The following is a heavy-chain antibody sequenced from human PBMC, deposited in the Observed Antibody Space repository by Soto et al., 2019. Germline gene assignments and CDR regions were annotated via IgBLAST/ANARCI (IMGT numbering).Heavy chain of an antibody. CDR2: VGGSGGTT. D-gene: IGHD2-21*02. J-gene: IGHJ4*02. V-gene: IGHV3-23*01. CDR1: GFTFSSSA. CDR3: AKNCGGDCYTNFDF. Sequence: EVQLLESGGGLVQPGGSLRLSCAASGFTFSSSAMSWVRQAPGMGLEWVSGVGGSGGTTYSADSMKGRFIISRDNSKNTLYLQMNSLSAEDTAVYYCAKNCGGDCYTNFDFWGQGTLVTVSS.